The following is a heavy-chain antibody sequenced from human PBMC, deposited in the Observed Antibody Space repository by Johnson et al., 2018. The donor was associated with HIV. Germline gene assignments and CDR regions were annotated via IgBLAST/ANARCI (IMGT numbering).Heavy chain of an antibody. Sequence: VQVVESGGGVVRPGGSLRLSCAASGFTLHDYDMSWVRQAPGKGLEWVSGFYRNGGSTNYADSVQGRFTISRDNAKNTLFLQMNSMRAEDTAVYYCSRLGVGATWHAFDIWGQGTMVTVSS. V-gene: IGHV3-20*04. D-gene: IGHD1-26*01. J-gene: IGHJ3*02. CDR1: GFTLHDYD. CDR3: SRLGVGATWHAFDI. CDR2: FYRNGGST.